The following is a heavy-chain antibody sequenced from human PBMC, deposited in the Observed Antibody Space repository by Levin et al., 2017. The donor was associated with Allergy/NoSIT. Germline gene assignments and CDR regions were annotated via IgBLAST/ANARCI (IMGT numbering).Heavy chain of an antibody. V-gene: IGHV6-1*01. CDR1: GDSVSSNSAT. D-gene: IGHD3-3*01. CDR2: TYYRSKWNT. CDR3: ARIKASFSADDAFDI. J-gene: IGHJ3*02. Sequence: SQTLSLTCAISGDSVSSNSATWNWIRQSPSRGLEWLGRTYYRSKWNTDYAVSMKSRITINPDTSKNQFSLQLNSVTPEDTAVYYCARIKASFSADDAFDIWGQGTMVTVSS.